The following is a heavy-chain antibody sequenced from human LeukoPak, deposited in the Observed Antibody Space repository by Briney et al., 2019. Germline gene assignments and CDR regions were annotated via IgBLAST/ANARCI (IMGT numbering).Heavy chain of an antibody. D-gene: IGHD4-17*01. CDR1: GFTVSSNY. Sequence: PGGSLRLSCAASGFTVSSNYMSWVRQAPGKGLEWVSAITGSGGMTYYADAVKGRFTVSRDNSRDTLFLQMNSLRVEDTAIYYCAKEHPNTVKASDYWGPGTLVTVSS. CDR2: ITGSGGMT. CDR3: AKEHPNTVKASDY. J-gene: IGHJ4*02. V-gene: IGHV3-23*01.